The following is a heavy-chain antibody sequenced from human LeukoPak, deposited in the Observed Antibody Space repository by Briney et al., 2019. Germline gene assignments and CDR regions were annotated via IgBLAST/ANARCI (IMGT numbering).Heavy chain of an antibody. Sequence: GGSLRLSCEASGFTFSSYAMSWVRQAPGKGLAWVSVISSSADSTYYADSVKGRFTISRDNSKNTLYLQMNNLRAEDTAVYYCAKPLEKDTYGGNFDYWGQGILVTVSS. V-gene: IGHV3-23*01. CDR1: GFTFSSYA. J-gene: IGHJ4*02. CDR2: ISSSADST. CDR3: AKPLEKDTYGGNFDY. D-gene: IGHD4-23*01.